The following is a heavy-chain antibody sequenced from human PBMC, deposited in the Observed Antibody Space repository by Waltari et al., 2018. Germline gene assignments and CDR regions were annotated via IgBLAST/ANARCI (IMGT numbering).Heavy chain of an antibody. Sequence: QVQLQQWGAGLLKPSETLSLTCAVYGGSFSGYYWSWIRQPPGKGLEWIGEINHSGSTNYNPSLKSRVTISVDTSKNQFSLKLSSVTAADTAVYDCARGRVRVFTPYYYMDVWGKGTTVTVSS. CDR1: GGSFSGYY. D-gene: IGHD6-6*01. CDR3: ARGRVRVFTPYYYMDV. J-gene: IGHJ6*03. V-gene: IGHV4-34*01. CDR2: INHSGST.